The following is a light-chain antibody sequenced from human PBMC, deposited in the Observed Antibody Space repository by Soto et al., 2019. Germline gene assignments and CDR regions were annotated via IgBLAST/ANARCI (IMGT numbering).Light chain of an antibody. Sequence: QHPGKAHKLLIYDVTNRPSGISDRFSGSKSGRTASLTISGLQPEDEADYYCSSYTSIIAVVFGGGTRLIVL. V-gene: IGLV2-14*03. CDR2: DVT. J-gene: IGLJ2*01. CDR3: SSYTSIIAVV.